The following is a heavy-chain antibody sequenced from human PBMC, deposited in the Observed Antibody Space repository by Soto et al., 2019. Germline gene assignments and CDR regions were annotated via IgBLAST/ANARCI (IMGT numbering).Heavy chain of an antibody. CDR3: AKGIAAAGTIRYYYYGMDV. CDR2: ISGRGGST. CDR1: GFTFSSYA. J-gene: IGHJ6*02. Sequence: EVQLLESGGGLVQPGGSLRLSCAASGFTFSSYAMSWVRQAPGKGLEWVSAISGRGGSTYYGDSVKGRFTISRDNSKNTLYLQMNSLRAEDTAVYYCAKGIAAAGTIRYYYYGMDVWGQGTTVTVSS. D-gene: IGHD6-13*01. V-gene: IGHV3-23*01.